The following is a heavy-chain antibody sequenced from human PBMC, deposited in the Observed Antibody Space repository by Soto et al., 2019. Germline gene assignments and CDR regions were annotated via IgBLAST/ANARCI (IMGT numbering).Heavy chain of an antibody. D-gene: IGHD6-6*01. CDR1: GYTFTSYD. Sequence: QVQLVQSGAEVKKPGASVKVSCKASGYTFTSYDINWVRQATGQGLEWMGWMNPNSGNTGYAQKFQGRVTMTRNTSISTAYMELTSLRSEDTAVYYCASSDTHSTSSARPDDYWGQGTLVTVSS. V-gene: IGHV1-8*01. J-gene: IGHJ4*02. CDR2: MNPNSGNT. CDR3: ASSDTHSTSSARPDDY.